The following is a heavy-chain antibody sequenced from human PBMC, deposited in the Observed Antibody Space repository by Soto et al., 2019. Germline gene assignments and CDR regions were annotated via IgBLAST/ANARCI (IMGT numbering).Heavy chain of an antibody. V-gene: IGHV1-69*13. CDR2: IIPIFGTA. CDR3: ARERGMTNFYGMDV. J-gene: IGHJ6*02. Sequence: SVKVSCTASGGTFSSYAISWVRQAPGQGLEWMGGIIPIFGTANYAQKFQGRVTITADESTSTAYMELSSLRSEDTAVYYCARERGMTNFYGMDVWGQGTTVTVSS. CDR1: GGTFSSYA.